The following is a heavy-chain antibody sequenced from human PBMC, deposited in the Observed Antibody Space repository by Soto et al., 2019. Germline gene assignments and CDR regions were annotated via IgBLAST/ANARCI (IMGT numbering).Heavy chain of an antibody. CDR2: ISAYNGNT. V-gene: IGHV1-18*01. CDR1: GYTFTNFG. CDR3: ARDRLRGYDSSGFYS. D-gene: IGHD3-22*01. Sequence: ASVKVSCKTSGYTFTNFGLSWVRQAPGQGLEWMGWISAYNGNTNYAQNFQGRVTMTTATSTNTVFLELRSLKSDDTAIYYCARDRLRGYDSSGFYSWGQGTMVTVSS. J-gene: IGHJ4*02.